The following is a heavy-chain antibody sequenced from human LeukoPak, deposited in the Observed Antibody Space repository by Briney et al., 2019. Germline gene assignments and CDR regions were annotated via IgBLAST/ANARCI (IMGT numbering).Heavy chain of an antibody. Sequence: SETLSLTCAVYGGSFSGYYWSWIRQHPGKGLEWIGYIYYSGSTYYNPSLKSRVTISVDTSKNQFSLKLSSVTAADTAVYYCARGEGATTVTTVDYWGQGTLVTVSS. J-gene: IGHJ4*02. CDR3: ARGEGATTVTTVDY. V-gene: IGHV4-31*11. D-gene: IGHD4-17*01. CDR2: IYYSGST. CDR1: GGSFSGYY.